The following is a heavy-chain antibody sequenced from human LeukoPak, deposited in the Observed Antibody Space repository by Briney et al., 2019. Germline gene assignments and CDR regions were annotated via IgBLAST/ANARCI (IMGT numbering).Heavy chain of an antibody. CDR1: GFTSSGYS. Sequence: GGSLRLSCAASGFTSSGYSMNWVRQAPGKGLEWGSYISSSSNKIYYADSMKGRFITSRDNAKSSLYLQMNSLRDEDTAGYYCARSGLRFLELLDYWGQGTLVTVSS. J-gene: IGHJ4*02. CDR2: ISSSSNKI. V-gene: IGHV3-48*02. D-gene: IGHD3-3*01. CDR3: ARSGLRFLELLDY.